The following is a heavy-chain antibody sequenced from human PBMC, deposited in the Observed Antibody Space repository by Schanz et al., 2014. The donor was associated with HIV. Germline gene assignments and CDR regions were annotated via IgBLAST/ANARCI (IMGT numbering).Heavy chain of an antibody. CDR3: ASTIYPYSSSSDYYYGMDV. CDR1: GFTFSSYG. Sequence: VQLVESGGGLVKPGGSLRLSCAASGFTFSSYGMHWVRQAPGKGLDWVAVIWFDGSNKYYADSVKGRFTISRDNSKKTLYLQMNSLRAEDTAVYYCASTIYPYSSSSDYYYGMDVWGQGTTVSVSS. V-gene: IGHV3-33*01. J-gene: IGHJ6*02. CDR2: IWFDGSNK. D-gene: IGHD6-6*01.